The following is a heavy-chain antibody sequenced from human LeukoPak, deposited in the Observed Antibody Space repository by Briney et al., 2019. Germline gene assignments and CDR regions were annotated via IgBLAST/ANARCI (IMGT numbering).Heavy chain of an antibody. D-gene: IGHD6-13*01. CDR1: GYSITSAYY. CDR2: IHYSGST. Sequence: SETLSLTCTVSGYSITSAYYWSWIRQPPGKGLEWIGYIHYSGSTNYNPSLKSRVTISADTSKKQFSLNLRSVTAADTAVYYCARYIGAPGFTHFDYWGQGNLVTVSS. CDR3: ARYIGAPGFTHFDY. V-gene: IGHV4-61*01. J-gene: IGHJ4*02.